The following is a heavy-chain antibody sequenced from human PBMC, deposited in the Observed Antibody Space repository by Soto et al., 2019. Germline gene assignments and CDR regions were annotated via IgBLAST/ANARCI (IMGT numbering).Heavy chain of an antibody. V-gene: IGHV3-15*01. D-gene: IGHD1-1*01. Sequence: GGSLRLSCAASGLIFSDVWMTWVRQAPGKGLEWVGRIKTKPDDGTIDYAAPVRGRFTISRDDSKNTLYLQMTSLTPDDTGVYYCTTSNLGVDFWGPGTLVTV. CDR1: GLIFSDVW. CDR2: IKTKPDDGTI. J-gene: IGHJ4*02. CDR3: TTSNLGVDF.